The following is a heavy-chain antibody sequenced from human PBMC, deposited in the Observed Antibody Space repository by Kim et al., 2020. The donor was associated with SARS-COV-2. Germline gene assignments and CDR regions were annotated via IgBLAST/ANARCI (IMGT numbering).Heavy chain of an antibody. CDR2: ISSYNGNT. CDR1: GYTFINYG. CDR3: ARAGTYYYDSSGYW. D-gene: IGHD3-22*01. V-gene: IGHV1-18*01. J-gene: IGHJ4*02. Sequence: ASVKVSCKASGYTFINYGISWVRLAPGQGLEWLGWISSYNGNTNYAQKFQGRVTMTTDTSTNTAYMELRSLRSDDTAVHYCARAGTYYYDSSGYWWGQGTLVTVSS.